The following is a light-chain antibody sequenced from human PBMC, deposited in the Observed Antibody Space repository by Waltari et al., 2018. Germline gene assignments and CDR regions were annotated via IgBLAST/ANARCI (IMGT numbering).Light chain of an antibody. Sequence: QSALTQPPSASGSPGQSVPISCPGTSSDVGGFDYVSWYQQHPGKAPKLIIYDVTQRPSGVPDRFSGSKSANTASLTVSGLLAEDEADYYCCSYSGTNSNYVFGTGTKVTVL. J-gene: IGLJ1*01. CDR1: SSDVGGFDY. CDR2: DVT. V-gene: IGLV2-8*01. CDR3: CSYSGTNSNYV.